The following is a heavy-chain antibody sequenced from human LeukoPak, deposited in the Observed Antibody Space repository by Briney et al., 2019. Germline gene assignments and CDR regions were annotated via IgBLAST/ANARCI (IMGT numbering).Heavy chain of an antibody. CDR1: GYRFTSYW. Sequence: GESLKISFQGSGYRFTSYWIGWVRQMPGKGLEWMGIIYPGDSDTRYSPSFQGQVTISADKSISTAYLQWSSLKASDTAMYYCAKSLARAAAGFDYWGQGTLVTVSS. J-gene: IGHJ4*02. D-gene: IGHD6-13*01. V-gene: IGHV5-51*01. CDR3: AKSLARAAAGFDY. CDR2: IYPGDSDT.